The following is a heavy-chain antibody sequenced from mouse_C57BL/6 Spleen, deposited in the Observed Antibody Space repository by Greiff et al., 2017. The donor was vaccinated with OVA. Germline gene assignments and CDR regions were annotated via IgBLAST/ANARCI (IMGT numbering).Heavy chain of an antibody. CDR1: GYTFTSYW. Sequence: VQLQQPGAELVMPGASVKLSCKASGYTFTSYWMHWVKQRPGQGLEWIGEIDPSDSYTNYNQKFKGKSTLTVDKSSSTAYMQLSSLTSEDSAVYYCARDNGAQATAYWGQGTLVTVSA. D-gene: IGHD3-2*02. CDR3: ARDNGAQATAY. V-gene: IGHV1-69*01. CDR2: IDPSDSYT. J-gene: IGHJ3*01.